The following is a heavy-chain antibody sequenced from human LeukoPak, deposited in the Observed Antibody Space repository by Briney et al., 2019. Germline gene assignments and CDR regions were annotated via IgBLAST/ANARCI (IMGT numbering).Heavy chain of an antibody. CDR2: ISYDGSNK. D-gene: IGHD3-22*01. Sequence: PGGSLRLPCAASGFTFSSYGMHWVRQAPGKGLEWVAVISYDGSNKYYADSVKGRFTISRDNSKNTLYLQMNSPRAEDTAVYYCAKAGYDYWGQGTLVTVSS. CDR1: GFTFSSYG. J-gene: IGHJ4*02. CDR3: AKAGYDY. V-gene: IGHV3-30*18.